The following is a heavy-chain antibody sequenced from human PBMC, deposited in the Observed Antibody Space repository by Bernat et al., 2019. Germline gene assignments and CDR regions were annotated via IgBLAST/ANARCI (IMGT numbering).Heavy chain of an antibody. J-gene: IGHJ4*02. Sequence: EVQLLESGGGLVQPGGSLRLSCAASGFTFSTYAMSWVRQAPGKGLEWVSASSGSGGSTYYADSVKGRFTISRDNSKNTLYLQMSSLRAEDTAVYYCAKKPTSTGSHYHFDYWGQGTLVTVSS. CDR1: GFTFSTYA. D-gene: IGHD1-26*01. CDR3: AKKPTSTGSHYHFDY. CDR2: SSGSGGST. V-gene: IGHV3-23*01.